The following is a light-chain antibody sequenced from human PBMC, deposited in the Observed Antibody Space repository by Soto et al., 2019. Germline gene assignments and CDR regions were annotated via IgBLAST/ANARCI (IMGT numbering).Light chain of an antibody. Sequence: QLVLTQPASVSGSPGQSITISCTGTSSDVGGYNSVSWYQQHPGKAPKLMIYEVSNRPSGVSNRFSGSKSGSTASLTISGLQAEDEADYYCSSYTSSSTPCVFGTGTKVTVL. J-gene: IGLJ1*01. CDR2: EVS. CDR3: SSYTSSSTPCV. CDR1: SSDVGGYNS. V-gene: IGLV2-14*01.